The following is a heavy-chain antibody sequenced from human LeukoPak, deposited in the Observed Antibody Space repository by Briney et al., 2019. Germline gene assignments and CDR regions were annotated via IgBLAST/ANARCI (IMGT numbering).Heavy chain of an antibody. CDR2: TWYDGRNN. D-gene: IGHD2-21*01. CDR3: AREVAPLYFHYGMDV. Sequence: PGGSLRLSCAASGFTFSSVAMSWVRQAPGKGLEWVAVTWYDGRNNYYAASVKGRFTISRDDSKTTVYLLMNSLRAEDTAVYYCAREVAPLYFHYGMDVWGEGTTVTVSS. V-gene: IGHV3-33*08. J-gene: IGHJ6*01. CDR1: GFTFSSVA.